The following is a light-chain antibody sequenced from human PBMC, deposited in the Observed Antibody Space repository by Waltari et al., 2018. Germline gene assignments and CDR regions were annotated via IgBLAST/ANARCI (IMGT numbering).Light chain of an antibody. CDR3: MQARQTPDT. V-gene: IGKV2-28*01. CDR2: LAS. J-gene: IGKJ2*01. Sequence: DIVMTQSPLSLPVTPGEPASISCRSSQSLLYSNGYNYLDWYLQKPGQSPQLVIYLASLRDSGVPDRFSGRGSGTDFTLKISRVEAEDVGIYYCMQARQTPDTFGQADELEIK. CDR1: QSLLYSNGYNY.